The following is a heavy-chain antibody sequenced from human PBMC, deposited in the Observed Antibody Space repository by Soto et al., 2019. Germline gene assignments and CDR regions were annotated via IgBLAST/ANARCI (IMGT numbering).Heavy chain of an antibody. CDR1: GGSFSGYY. D-gene: IGHD3-22*01. V-gene: IGHV4-34*01. J-gene: IGHJ4*02. Sequence: PSETLSLTCAVYGGSFSGYYWSWIRQPPGKGLEWIGEINHSGSTNYNPSLKSRVTISVDTSKNQFSLKLSSVTAADTAVYYCARGVGGYDSSGYPYDYWGQGTLVTVSS. CDR3: ARGVGGYDSSGYPYDY. CDR2: INHSGST.